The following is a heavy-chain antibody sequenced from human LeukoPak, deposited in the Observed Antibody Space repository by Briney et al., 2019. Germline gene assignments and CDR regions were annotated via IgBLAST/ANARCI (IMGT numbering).Heavy chain of an antibody. V-gene: IGHV4-59*01. Sequence: KPSETLSLTCTVSGGSISSYYWSWIRQPPGKGLEWIGCIYYSGSTNYNPSLKSRVTISVDTSKNQFSLKLSSVTAADTAVYYCARVAAAYYFDYWGQGTLVTVSS. CDR1: GGSISSYY. J-gene: IGHJ4*02. D-gene: IGHD6-13*01. CDR3: ARVAAAYYFDY. CDR2: IYYSGST.